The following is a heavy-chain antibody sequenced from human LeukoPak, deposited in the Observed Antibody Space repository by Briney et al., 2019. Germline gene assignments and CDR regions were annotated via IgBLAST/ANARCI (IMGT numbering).Heavy chain of an antibody. Sequence: SVKVSCKASGGTFSSYAISWVRQAPGQGLEWMGGIIPIFGTANYAQTLQGRVTITADESTSTAYMELSSLRSEDTAVYYCARGRDIVVVPAPFDYWGQGTLVTVSS. CDR2: IIPIFGTA. CDR1: GGTFSSYA. V-gene: IGHV1-69*13. D-gene: IGHD2-2*01. J-gene: IGHJ4*02. CDR3: ARGRDIVVVPAPFDY.